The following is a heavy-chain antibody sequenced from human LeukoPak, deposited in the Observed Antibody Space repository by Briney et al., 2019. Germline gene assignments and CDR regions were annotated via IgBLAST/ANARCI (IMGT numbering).Heavy chain of an antibody. CDR1: GGSISSSY. D-gene: IGHD3-22*01. CDR2: IYYSGST. Sequence: SETLSLTCTVSGGSISSSYWNWIRQPPGKGLEWIGDIYYSGSTNYNPSLKSRVTISLDTSKNQFSLKLNSVTAADTAVYYCANYYYDSSGSFDYWGQGTLVTVSS. V-gene: IGHV4-59*01. CDR3: ANYYYDSSGSFDY. J-gene: IGHJ4*02.